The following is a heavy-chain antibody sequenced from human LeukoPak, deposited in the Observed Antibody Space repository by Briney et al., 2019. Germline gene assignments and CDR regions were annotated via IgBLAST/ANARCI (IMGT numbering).Heavy chain of an antibody. D-gene: IGHD3-16*02. CDR1: GFTFSDYY. J-gene: IGHJ4*02. Sequence: GGSLRLSCAASGFTFSDYYMSWLRQAPGKGLEWVSYISSSGSTIYYADPAKGRFTISRDNAKNSLYLQMNSLRAEDTAVYYCARDKGITFGGVIVRKDYWGQGTLVTVS. CDR3: ARDKGITFGGVIVRKDY. CDR2: ISSSGSTI. V-gene: IGHV3-11*01.